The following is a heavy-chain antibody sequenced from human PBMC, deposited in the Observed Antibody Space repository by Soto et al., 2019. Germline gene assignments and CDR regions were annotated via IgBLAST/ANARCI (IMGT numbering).Heavy chain of an antibody. J-gene: IGHJ4*02. Sequence: GGSLRLSCSASGFTFNTYSMTWVRQAPGKGLEWVSCISGSGAGVDYADSVKGRFTISRDNSKNTLYLQMNSLRAEDTAVYYCAKSIYASGSYYWDYWGQGALVTVSS. CDR3: AKSIYASGSYYWDY. V-gene: IGHV3-23*01. D-gene: IGHD3-10*01. CDR1: GFTFNTYS. CDR2: ISGSGAGV.